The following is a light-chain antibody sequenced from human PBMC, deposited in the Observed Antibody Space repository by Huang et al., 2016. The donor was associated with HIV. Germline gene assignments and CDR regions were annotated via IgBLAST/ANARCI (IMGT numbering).Light chain of an antibody. CDR1: QTVSSN. CDR3: QQYNNWWT. Sequence: EIVMTQSPPTLSVSPGERATLSCRASQTVSSNLAWYQQKPGQAPRILISGSSTRATGITARVSGSGSGTEFTLAISSLQSEDFGVYYCQQYNNWWTFGQGTKVEIK. V-gene: IGKV3-15*01. CDR2: GSS. J-gene: IGKJ1*01.